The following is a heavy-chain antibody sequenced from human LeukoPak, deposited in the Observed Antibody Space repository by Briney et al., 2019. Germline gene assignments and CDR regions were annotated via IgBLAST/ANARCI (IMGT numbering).Heavy chain of an antibody. J-gene: IGHJ4*02. CDR3: AKEPDYGDYFDY. CDR1: GFTFSSYA. Sequence: GGSLRLSSAASGFTFSSYAMSWVRQAPGRGLEWVSAISGSGGSTYYADSVKGRSTISRDNSKNTLYLQMNSLRAEDTAVYYCAKEPDYGDYFDYWGQGTLVTVSS. V-gene: IGHV3-23*01. D-gene: IGHD4-17*01. CDR2: ISGSGGST.